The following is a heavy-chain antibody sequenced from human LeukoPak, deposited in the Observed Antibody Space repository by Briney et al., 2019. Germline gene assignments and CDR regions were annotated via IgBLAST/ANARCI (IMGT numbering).Heavy chain of an antibody. CDR1: GGSISSYY. J-gene: IGHJ4*02. CDR3: ALAARRSASFDY. D-gene: IGHD6-6*01. Sequence: SETLSLTCTASGGSISSYYCSWIRQPPGKGLEWIGYMYNSRSTKYNPSLKSRVTISVDTAKNQFSLKLSSVTAADTAVYYCALAARRSASFDYWGQGTLVSVSS. CDR2: MYNSRST. V-gene: IGHV4-59*01.